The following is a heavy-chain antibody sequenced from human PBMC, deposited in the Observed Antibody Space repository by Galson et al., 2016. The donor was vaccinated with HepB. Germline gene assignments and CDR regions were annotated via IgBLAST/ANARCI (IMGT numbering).Heavy chain of an antibody. CDR1: GFTFSSYY. CDR3: ARDSGASCSGGTCYSRGSF. CDR2: IRHDGSEK. Sequence: SLRLSCAASGFTFSSYYMTWVRQAPGKGLEWVASIRHDGSEKYYVDTVKGRFSISRDNAKRSLYLQMNSLRSEDTAVYFCARDSGASCSGGTCYSRGSFWGQGTLVTVSS. D-gene: IGHD2-15*01. J-gene: IGHJ4*02. V-gene: IGHV3-7*01.